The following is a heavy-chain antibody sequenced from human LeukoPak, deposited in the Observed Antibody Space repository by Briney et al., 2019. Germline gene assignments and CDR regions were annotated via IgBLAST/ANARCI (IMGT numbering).Heavy chain of an antibody. J-gene: IGHJ6*02. CDR3: ARHQYGMNV. Sequence: SETLSLTCAVSGGSISSSGYYWGWIRQPPGKGLEWIGSIYFGGSTYFNPSLKSRVTISGDTSKNQFSLKLRSVTAADTAVYYCARHQYGMNVWGQGTTVTVSS. V-gene: IGHV4-39*01. CDR1: GGSISSSGYY. CDR2: IYFGGST.